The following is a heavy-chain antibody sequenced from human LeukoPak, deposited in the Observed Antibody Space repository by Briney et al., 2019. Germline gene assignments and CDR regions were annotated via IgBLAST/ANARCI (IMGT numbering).Heavy chain of an antibody. Sequence: PGRSLRLSCVASGFTFSSYAIHWVRQAPGKGLEWVAVISYDGSNKNYADSVKGRFTISRDNSKNTLYLQMNSLRAEDTAVYYCARDYCGTTSCYVGFDYWGQGTLVTVSS. J-gene: IGHJ4*02. CDR2: ISYDGSNK. CDR3: ARDYCGTTSCYVGFDY. D-gene: IGHD2-2*01. V-gene: IGHV3-30-3*01. CDR1: GFTFSSYA.